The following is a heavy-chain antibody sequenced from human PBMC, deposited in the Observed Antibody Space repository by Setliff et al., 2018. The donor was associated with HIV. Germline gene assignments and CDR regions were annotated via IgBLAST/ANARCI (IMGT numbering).Heavy chain of an antibody. Sequence: SETLSLTCTVSGGSISSGGYYWSWIRQHPGKGLEWIAYIYYSGSTYYNPSLQSRVTISVDTSKNQFSLKVTSVTAADTAVYYCARALGIGSAYFQHWGRSTLVTVSS. CDR3: ARALGIGSAYFQH. V-gene: IGHV4-31*03. D-gene: IGHD6-19*01. CDR2: IYYSGST. J-gene: IGHJ1*01. CDR1: GGSISSGGYY.